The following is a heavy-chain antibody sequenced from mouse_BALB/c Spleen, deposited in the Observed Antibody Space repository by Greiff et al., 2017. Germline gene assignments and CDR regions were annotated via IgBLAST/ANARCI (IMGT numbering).Heavy chain of an antibody. D-gene: IGHD2-10*01. V-gene: IGHV5-4*02. CDR2: ISDGGSYT. Sequence: EVQGVESGGGLVKPGGSLKLSCAASGFTFSDYYMYWVRQTPEKRLEWVATISDGGSYTYYPDSVKGRFTISRDNAKNNLYLQMSSLKSEDTAMYYCARGSPYYGNYVGFAYWGQGTLVTVSA. CDR1: GFTFSDYY. CDR3: ARGSPYYGNYVGFAY. J-gene: IGHJ3*01.